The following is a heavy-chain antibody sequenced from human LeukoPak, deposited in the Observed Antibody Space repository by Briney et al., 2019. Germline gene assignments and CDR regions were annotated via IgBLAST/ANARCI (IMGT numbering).Heavy chain of an antibody. J-gene: IGHJ4*02. Sequence: GGSLRLSCAASGFTFSSKNMNWARQAPGKGLEWVAYISTSGDSTKYADSVEGRFTISRDNAENSLFLLMNSLRVEETAVYYCVKNGWLDYWGQGILVTVSS. CDR1: GFTFSSKN. D-gene: IGHD6-19*01. CDR3: VKNGWLDY. V-gene: IGHV3-21*06. CDR2: ISTSGDST.